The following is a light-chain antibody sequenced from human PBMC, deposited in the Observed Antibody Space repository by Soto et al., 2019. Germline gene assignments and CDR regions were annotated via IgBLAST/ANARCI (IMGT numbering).Light chain of an antibody. CDR1: QSVSSY. V-gene: IGKV3-20*01. CDR3: QQYGSSGT. CDR2: GAS. J-gene: IGKJ1*01. Sequence: ENVLTQSPATLSWSQGESHTLSWRASQSVSSYLAWYQQTPGQAHRLLIYGASTRATGIPARFSGSGSGTDFTLTISRLEHEDFAVYYCQQYGSSGTFGQGTKVDIK.